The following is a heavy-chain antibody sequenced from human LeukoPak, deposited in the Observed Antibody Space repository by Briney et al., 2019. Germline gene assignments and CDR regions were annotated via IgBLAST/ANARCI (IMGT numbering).Heavy chain of an antibody. Sequence: PGGSLRLSCAASGFTFSSYGMHWVRQAPGKGLEWVAVIWYDGSNKYYADSVKGRFTISRDNSKNTLYLQMNSLRAEDTAVYYCARDGSPIAVAGEDYWGRGTLVTVSS. J-gene: IGHJ4*02. CDR2: IWYDGSNK. CDR3: ARDGSPIAVAGEDY. V-gene: IGHV3-33*01. D-gene: IGHD6-19*01. CDR1: GFTFSSYG.